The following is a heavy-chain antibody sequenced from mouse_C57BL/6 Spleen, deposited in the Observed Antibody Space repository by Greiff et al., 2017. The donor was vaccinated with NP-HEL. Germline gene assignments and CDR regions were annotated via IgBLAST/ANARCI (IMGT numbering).Heavy chain of an antibody. CDR2: ISSGSSTI. CDR3: AGGYSNYDAMDY. D-gene: IGHD2-5*01. CDR1: GFTFSDYG. V-gene: IGHV5-17*01. J-gene: IGHJ4*01. Sequence: VQLQQSGGGLVKPGGSLKLSCAASGFTFSDYGMHWVRQAPEKGLEWVAYISSGSSTIYYADTVKGRFTISRDNAKNTLFLQMTSLRSEDTAMYYCAGGYSNYDAMDYWGQGTSVTVSS.